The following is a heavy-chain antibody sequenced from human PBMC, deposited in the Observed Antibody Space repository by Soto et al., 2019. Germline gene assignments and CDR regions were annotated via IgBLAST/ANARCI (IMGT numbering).Heavy chain of an antibody. CDR2: IFYSGST. J-gene: IGHJ5*01. V-gene: IGHV4-59*01. CDR1: GGSISSYY. D-gene: IGHD3-10*02. Sequence: QVQLQESGPGLVKPSETLSLTCTVSGGSISSYYWSWIRQPPGKGLEWIGFIFYSGSTSYNPSLESPVTLSIDTSEYQFSLKLNSVTAADTAVYCCASMIGDPVLSFDSWGQGTLVAVSS. CDR3: ASMIGDPVLSFDS.